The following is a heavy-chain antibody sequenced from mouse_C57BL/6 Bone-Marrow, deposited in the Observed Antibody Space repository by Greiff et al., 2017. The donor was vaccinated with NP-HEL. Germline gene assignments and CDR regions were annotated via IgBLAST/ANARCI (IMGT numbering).Heavy chain of an antibody. V-gene: IGHV5-9*01. CDR3: ARQLHYYGSSYFSYWYFDV. CDR1: GFTFSSYT. CDR2: ISGGGGNT. D-gene: IGHD1-1*01. Sequence: EVKLMESGGGLVKPGGSLKLSCAASGFTFSSYTMSWVRQTPEKRLEWVATISGGGGNTYYPDSVKGRFTISRDNAKNTLYLQMSSLRSEDTALYYCARQLHYYGSSYFSYWYFDVWGTGTTVTVSS. J-gene: IGHJ1*03.